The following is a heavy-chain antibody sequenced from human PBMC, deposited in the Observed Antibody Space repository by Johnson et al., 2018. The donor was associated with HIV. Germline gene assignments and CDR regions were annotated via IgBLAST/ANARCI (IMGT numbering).Heavy chain of an antibody. J-gene: IGHJ3*02. CDR1: GFTVSSNY. D-gene: IGHD1-26*01. V-gene: IGHV3-66*02. Sequence: VQLVESGGGLVQPGGSLRLSCAASGFTVSSNYMSWVRQAPGKGLEWVSLIYIDGSTFYADPVKGRFTISRDNSKNTLYIQMNSLRVEDTAVYYCARGPWDDAFDIWGQGTMVTVSS. CDR3: ARGPWDDAFDI. CDR2: IYIDGST.